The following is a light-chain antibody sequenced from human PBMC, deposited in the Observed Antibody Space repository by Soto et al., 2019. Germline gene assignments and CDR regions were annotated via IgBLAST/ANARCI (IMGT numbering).Light chain of an antibody. Sequence: EIVLTQSPATLSLSPGERATLSCRASQSVSSYLAWYQQKPGQAPRLRIYDASNSATGIPARFSGSGSGTDLTLTISSLEPEDFAIYYCQQRSNWPPVTFGGGTKVEIK. J-gene: IGKJ4*01. CDR1: QSVSSY. V-gene: IGKV3-11*01. CDR3: QQRSNWPPVT. CDR2: DAS.